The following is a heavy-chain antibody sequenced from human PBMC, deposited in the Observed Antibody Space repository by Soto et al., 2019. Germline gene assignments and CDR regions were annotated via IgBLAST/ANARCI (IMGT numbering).Heavy chain of an antibody. J-gene: IGHJ5*02. D-gene: IGHD4-17*01. CDR2: ISAYNGNT. CDR1: CYTFTSYG. V-gene: IGHV1-18*01. Sequence: ASVKVSCKASCYTFTSYGISWVRQAPGQGLEWMGWISAYNGNTNYAQKLQGRVTMTTDTSTSTAYMELRSLRSDDTAVYYCARDHYGDYQNWFDPWGQGTLVTVSS. CDR3: ARDHYGDYQNWFDP.